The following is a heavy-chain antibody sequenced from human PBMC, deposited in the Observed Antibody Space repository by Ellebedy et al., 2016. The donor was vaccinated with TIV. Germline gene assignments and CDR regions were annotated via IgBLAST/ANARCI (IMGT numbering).Heavy chain of an antibody. V-gene: IGHV3-30*18. CDR1: GFLFNTYG. CDR2: ISYDGSNQ. J-gene: IGHJ4*02. Sequence: GGSLRLSXAASGFLFNTYGMHWVRQAPGKGLEWVAVISYDGSNQYYADSVKGRFTISRDNSKNTLYLQMNSLRAEDTAVYYCAKDLLELRLAGGYWGQGTLVTVSS. D-gene: IGHD1-7*01. CDR3: AKDLLELRLAGGY.